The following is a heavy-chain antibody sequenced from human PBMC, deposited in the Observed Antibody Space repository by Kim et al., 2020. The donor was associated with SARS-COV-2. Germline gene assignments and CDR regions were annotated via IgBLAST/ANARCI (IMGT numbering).Heavy chain of an antibody. CDR3: AREGEGFDY. D-gene: IGHD2-21*01. V-gene: IGHV1-18*01. Sequence: GNTNYAQKLQGRVTMTTDTSTSTAYMELRSLRSDDTAVYYCAREGEGFDYWGQGTLVTVSS. CDR2: GNT. J-gene: IGHJ4*02.